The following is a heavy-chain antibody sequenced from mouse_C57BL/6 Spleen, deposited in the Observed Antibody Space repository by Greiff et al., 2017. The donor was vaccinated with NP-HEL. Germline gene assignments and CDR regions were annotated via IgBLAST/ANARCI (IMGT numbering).Heavy chain of an antibody. CDR2: IYPGGGYT. V-gene: IGHV1-63*01. J-gene: IGHJ2*01. CDR1: GYTFTNYW. Sequence: VQLQQSGAELVRPGTSVKMSCKASGYTFTNYWIGWAKQRPGHGLEWIGDIYPGGGYTNYNEKFKGKATLTADKSSSTAYMQFSSLTSEDSAIYYCAREALYFFDYWGQGTTLTVSS. CDR3: AREALYFFDY.